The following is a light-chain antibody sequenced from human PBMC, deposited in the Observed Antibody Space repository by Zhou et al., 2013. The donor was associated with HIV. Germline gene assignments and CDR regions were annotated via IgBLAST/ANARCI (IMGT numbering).Light chain of an antibody. V-gene: IGKV3-20*01. J-gene: IGKJ3*01. CDR2: SAS. CDR3: QQYGSSPFT. CDR1: QRLKFSD. Sequence: IVLTQSPATLSLSPGMRATLSCKTNQRLKFSDLAWYQQKPGRAPRLLIYSASSRAYGIPDRFSGSGFGTDFTLTISRLEPEDFAVYYCQQYGSSPFTFGPGTKVDIK.